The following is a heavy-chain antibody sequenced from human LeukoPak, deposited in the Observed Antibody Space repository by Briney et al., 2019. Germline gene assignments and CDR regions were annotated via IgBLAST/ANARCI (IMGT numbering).Heavy chain of an antibody. J-gene: IGHJ4*02. V-gene: IGHV1-58*02. Sequence: GASVKVSCKASGFTFTSSAMQWVRQARGQRLEWIGWIVVGSGNTNYAQKFQERVTITRDMSTSTAYMELSSLRSEDTAVYYCARDQGFGVVIFDSWGQGTLVTVSS. CDR3: ARDQGFGVVIFDS. D-gene: IGHD3-3*01. CDR1: GFTFTSSA. CDR2: IVVGSGNT.